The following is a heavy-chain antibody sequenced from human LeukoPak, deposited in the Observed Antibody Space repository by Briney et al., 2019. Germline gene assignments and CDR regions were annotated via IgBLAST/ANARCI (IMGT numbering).Heavy chain of an antibody. D-gene: IGHD2-2*01. Sequence: SVKVSCKASGGTFSSYAISWVRQAPGQGLEWMGGIIPIFGTANYAQKFQGRVTITADKSTSTAYMELSSLRSEDTAVYYCARERIVVVPAAPPYVSWFDPWGQGTLVTVSS. CDR1: GGTFSSYA. V-gene: IGHV1-69*06. J-gene: IGHJ5*02. CDR2: IIPIFGTA. CDR3: ARERIVVVPAAPPYVSWFDP.